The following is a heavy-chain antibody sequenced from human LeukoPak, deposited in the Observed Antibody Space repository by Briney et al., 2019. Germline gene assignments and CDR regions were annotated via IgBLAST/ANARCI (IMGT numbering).Heavy chain of an antibody. Sequence: GGSLRLSCAASGFTFSSFSMNWVHQAPGKGLEWVSYILSSSSTTYYADSVKGRFTISRDNAKNSLYLQMNSLRAEDTAVYYCARGRTGLWGQGTLVTVSS. CDR2: ILSSSSTT. J-gene: IGHJ4*02. D-gene: IGHD3/OR15-3a*01. V-gene: IGHV3-48*01. CDR3: ARGRTGL. CDR1: GFTFSSFS.